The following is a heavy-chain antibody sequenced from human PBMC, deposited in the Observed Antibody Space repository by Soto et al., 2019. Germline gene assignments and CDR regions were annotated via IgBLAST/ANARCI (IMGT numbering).Heavy chain of an antibody. Sequence: GGSLRLSCAASGFTFSSYAMSWVRQAPGKGLEWVSAISGSGGSTYYADSVKGRFTISRDNSKNTLYLQMNSLRAEDTAVYYCARERWELLPPNYYYYGMDVWGQGTTVTVSS. D-gene: IGHD1-26*01. V-gene: IGHV3-23*01. CDR1: GFTFSSYA. CDR2: ISGSGGST. CDR3: ARERWELLPPNYYYYGMDV. J-gene: IGHJ6*02.